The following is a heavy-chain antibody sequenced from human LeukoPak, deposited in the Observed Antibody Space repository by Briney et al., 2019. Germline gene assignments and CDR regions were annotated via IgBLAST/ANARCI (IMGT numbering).Heavy chain of an antibody. CDR1: GFTFDAYA. CDR2: INWNGGRT. Sequence: GGSLRLSCAASGFTFDAYAMSWVRQAPGKGLERVSGINWNGGRTGYADSVKGRFTVSRDNAKNSLYLQMNSLRAEDTAVYYCARDRGGGPRDAFDIWGQGTMVTVSS. D-gene: IGHD3-10*01. CDR3: ARDRGGGPRDAFDI. J-gene: IGHJ3*02. V-gene: IGHV3-20*04.